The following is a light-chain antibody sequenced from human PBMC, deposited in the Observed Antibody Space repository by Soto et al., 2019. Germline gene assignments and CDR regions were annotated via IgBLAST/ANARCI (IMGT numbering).Light chain of an antibody. V-gene: IGKV3-11*01. Sequence: IVLTQSPATLSLSPGEGDTLSCRASQSVSSFLAWYQQKPGQAPRLLIYDASNRATGIPARFSGSGSGTDFTLTISSLEPEDFAVYYCQQRNSWPYTFGQGTKVEIK. CDR3: QQRNSWPYT. CDR1: QSVSSF. J-gene: IGKJ2*01. CDR2: DAS.